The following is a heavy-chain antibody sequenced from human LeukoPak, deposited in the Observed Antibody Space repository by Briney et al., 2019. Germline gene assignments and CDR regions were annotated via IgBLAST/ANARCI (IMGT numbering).Heavy chain of an antibody. J-gene: IGHJ4*02. D-gene: IGHD6-13*01. CDR1: GFTFSNYN. CDR2: ITSGSTYI. CDR3: ARPGTAPADPFDY. V-gene: IGHV3-21*01. Sequence: GGSLRLSCAASGFTFSNYNINWVRQAPGKGLEWVTSITSGSTYIYYADSVKGRFTVPRDNAKSSVFLQMNSLRAEDTAVYFCARPGTAPADPFDYWGQGTLVTVSS.